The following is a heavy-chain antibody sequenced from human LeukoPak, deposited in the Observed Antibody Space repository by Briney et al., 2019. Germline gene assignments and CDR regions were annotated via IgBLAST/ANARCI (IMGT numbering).Heavy chain of an antibody. CDR1: GFTFSSYA. J-gene: IGHJ4*02. V-gene: IGHV3-23*01. Sequence: GGSLRLSCAASGFTFSSYAMSWVRQAPGKGLEWVSTISGSGGSTYYADSVKGRFTISRDNSKNTLYLQINSLRAEDTAVYYCARLVVPAAPFDYWGQGTLVTVSS. CDR3: ARLVVPAAPFDY. D-gene: IGHD2-2*01. CDR2: ISGSGGST.